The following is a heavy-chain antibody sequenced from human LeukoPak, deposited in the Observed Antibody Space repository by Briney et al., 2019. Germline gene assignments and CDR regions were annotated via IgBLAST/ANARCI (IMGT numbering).Heavy chain of an antibody. V-gene: IGHV1-2*02. CDR3: ARESTDSSGYTEAFDI. D-gene: IGHD3-22*01. J-gene: IGHJ3*02. CDR1: GYTFTGYY. Sequence: ASVKVSCKASGYTFTGYYMHWVRQAPGQGLEWMGWINPNSGGTNYAQKFQGRVTMTRDTSISTAYMELSRLRSDDTAVYYCARESTDSSGYTEAFDIWGQGTMVTVSS. CDR2: INPNSGGT.